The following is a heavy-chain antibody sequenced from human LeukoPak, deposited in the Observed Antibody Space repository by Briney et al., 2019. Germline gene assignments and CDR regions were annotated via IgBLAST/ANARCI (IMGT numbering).Heavy chain of an antibody. V-gene: IGHV4-39*07. J-gene: IGHJ6*03. Sequence: SETLSLTCTVSGVSISTSRYYWGWIRQPAGKGLEWIGRIYISGSGSTNYNPSLKSRVTMSVDTSKNQFSLKLSSVTAADTAVYYCARDKRVAVAGTYIYYYYMDVWGNGTTVTISS. CDR3: ARDKRVAVAGTYIYYYYMDV. CDR1: GVSISTSRYY. D-gene: IGHD6-19*01. CDR2: IYISGSGST.